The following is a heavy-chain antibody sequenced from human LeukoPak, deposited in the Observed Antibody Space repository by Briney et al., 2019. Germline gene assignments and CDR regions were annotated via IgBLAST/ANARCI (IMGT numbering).Heavy chain of an antibody. D-gene: IGHD3-22*01. V-gene: IGHV4-34*01. CDR2: IYYSGNT. Sequence: SETLSLTCAVYGGSFSGYYWSWIRQPPGKGLEWIGNIYYSGNTYYNPSLKSRVTISVDTSKNQFSLKLSSVTAADTAVYYCARSSITMIVVAPFDYWGQGTLVTVSS. J-gene: IGHJ4*02. CDR3: ARSSITMIVVAPFDY. CDR1: GGSFSGYY.